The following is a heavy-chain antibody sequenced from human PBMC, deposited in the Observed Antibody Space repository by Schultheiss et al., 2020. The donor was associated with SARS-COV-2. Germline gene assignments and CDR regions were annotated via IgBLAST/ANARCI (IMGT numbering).Heavy chain of an antibody. CDR1: GFTFSSYA. D-gene: IGHD1-26*01. CDR2: IKQDGSEK. J-gene: IGHJ4*02. CDR3: VRGGVCGSYSLFDY. Sequence: GGSLRLSCAASGFTFSSYAMRWVRQAPGKGLEWVANIKQDGSEKYYVDSVKGRFTISRDNAKNSLYLQMNSLRAEDTAVYYCVRGGVCGSYSLFDYWGQGTLVTVSS. V-gene: IGHV3-7*01.